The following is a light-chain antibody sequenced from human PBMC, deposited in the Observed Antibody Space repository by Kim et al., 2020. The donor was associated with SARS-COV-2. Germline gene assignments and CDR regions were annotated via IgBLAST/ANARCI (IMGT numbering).Light chain of an antibody. CDR3: QHYYTYPWT. CDR1: QSLSGR. CDR2: KAS. Sequence: ASEEDRVTSTCRASQSLSGRLAWYQQKPGKAPNLLIYKASNLQSGVPSRFSGSGSGTEFTLTINSLQPDDFATYYCQHYYTYPWTFGQGTKVDIK. V-gene: IGKV1-5*03. J-gene: IGKJ1*01.